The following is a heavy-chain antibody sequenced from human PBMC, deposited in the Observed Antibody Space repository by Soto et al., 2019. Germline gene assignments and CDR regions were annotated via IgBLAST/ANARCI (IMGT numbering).Heavy chain of an antibody. CDR2: IYYSGST. J-gene: IGHJ5*02. CDR1: GASISSYY. Sequence: SETLSLTCTVSGASISSYYWSWIRQPPGKGLEWIGYIYYSGSTNYNPSLKSRVTISVDTSKNQFSLKLSSVTAADTAVYYCARARGYCSGGSCYPFRSDWFDPWGQGTLVTVSS. V-gene: IGHV4-59*01. D-gene: IGHD2-15*01. CDR3: ARARGYCSGGSCYPFRSDWFDP.